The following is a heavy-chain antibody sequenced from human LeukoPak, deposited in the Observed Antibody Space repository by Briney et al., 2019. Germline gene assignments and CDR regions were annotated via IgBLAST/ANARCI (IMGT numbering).Heavy chain of an antibody. J-gene: IGHJ4*02. CDR3: TRGGLTFGGN. V-gene: IGHV4-34*01. Sequence: PSETLSLTCAVYGGSFSGYYWSWIRQPPGKGLEWIGEINHSGSTNYNPSLKSRVTISVDTSKNQFSLKLSSVTAADTAVCYCTRGGLTFGGNWGQGTLVTVSS. D-gene: IGHD1-14*01. CDR2: INHSGST. CDR1: GGSFSGYY.